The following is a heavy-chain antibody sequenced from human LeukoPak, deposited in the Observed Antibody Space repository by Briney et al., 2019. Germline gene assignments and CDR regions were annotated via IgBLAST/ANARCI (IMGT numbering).Heavy chain of an antibody. Sequence: GGSLRLSCAASGFIFSNYGMNWVRQAPGKGLEWVAFIRYDGSNKYDADSVKGRFTISRDNSKNTLYLQMNSLRVEDTAVYYCAKDLVQRGAFDIWGQGTMVTVSS. CDR3: AKDLVQRGAFDI. CDR1: GFIFSNYG. V-gene: IGHV3-30*02. CDR2: IRYDGSNK. D-gene: IGHD6-6*01. J-gene: IGHJ3*02.